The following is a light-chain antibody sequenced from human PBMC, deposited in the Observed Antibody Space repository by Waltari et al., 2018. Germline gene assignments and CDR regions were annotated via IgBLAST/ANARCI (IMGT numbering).Light chain of an antibody. Sequence: QSVLTQPPSVSEVPGQRVTISCSGSSSHIGKNAGNWYQQFPGKSPKLVIYYDDLKPSGVSDRFSAAKSGTSASLDISGLRSEDEADYYCGTWDDSLSGWVFGGGTKVTVL. CDR1: SSHIGKNA. CDR2: YDD. V-gene: IGLV1-36*01. J-gene: IGLJ3*02. CDR3: GTWDDSLSGWV.